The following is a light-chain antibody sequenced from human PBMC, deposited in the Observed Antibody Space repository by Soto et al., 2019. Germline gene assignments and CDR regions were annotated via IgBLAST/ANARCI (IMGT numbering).Light chain of an antibody. J-gene: IGKJ1*01. CDR2: DAS. CDR1: QSISSW. V-gene: IGKV1-5*01. CDR3: QQYNSYWT. Sequence: DIQMTQSPSTLSASVGDRVTITCRASQSISSWLAWYQQKPGKAPKLLIYDASSLESGVPSRFSSSRSRTEFSLNISNLQPDDFATYYCQQYNSYWTFGQGTKVDIK.